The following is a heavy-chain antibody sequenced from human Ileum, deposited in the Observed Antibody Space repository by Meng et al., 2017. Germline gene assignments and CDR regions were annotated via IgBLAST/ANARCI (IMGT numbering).Heavy chain of an antibody. CDR2: MNPNSGNT. V-gene: IGHV1-8*01. J-gene: IGHJ6*01. D-gene: IGHD3-3*01. CDR3: ASRDFWSGYYYGMDV. Sequence: ASVKVSCKASGYTFTSYDINWVRQATGQGLEWMGWMNPNSGNTGYAQKFQGRVTMTRNTSISTAYMELSSLRSEDTAVYYCASRDFWSGYYYGMDVWGQGTMVTGYS. CDR1: GYTFTSYD.